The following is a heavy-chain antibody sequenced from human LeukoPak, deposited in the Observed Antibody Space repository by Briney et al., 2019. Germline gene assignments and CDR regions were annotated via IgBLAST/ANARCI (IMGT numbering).Heavy chain of an antibody. V-gene: IGHV4-61*08. J-gene: IGHJ4*02. CDR1: GGSISSGGYY. D-gene: IGHD5-12*01. CDR3: AREGLRRTAGVDY. CDR2: IYYSGST. Sequence: PSQTLSLTCTVSGGSISSGGYYWSWIRQPPGKGLEWIGYIYYSGSTNYNPSLKSRVTISVDTSKNQFSLKLSSVTAADTAVYYCAREGLRRTAGVDYWGQGTLVTVSS.